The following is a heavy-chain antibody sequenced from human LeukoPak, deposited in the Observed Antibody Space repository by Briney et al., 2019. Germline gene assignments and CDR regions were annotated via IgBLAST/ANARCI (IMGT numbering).Heavy chain of an antibody. Sequence: ASVKVSCKASGYTFTGYYMHWVRQAPGQGLEWMGWINPNSGGTNYAQKFQGRVTMTRDTSTSTAYMELSRLRSNDTAVYYCARGGEAYFDFWSGNYSIDYWGQGTLVTVSS. V-gene: IGHV1-2*02. CDR1: GYTFTGYY. J-gene: IGHJ4*02. CDR2: INPNSGGT. CDR3: ARGGEAYFDFWSGNYSIDY. D-gene: IGHD3-3*01.